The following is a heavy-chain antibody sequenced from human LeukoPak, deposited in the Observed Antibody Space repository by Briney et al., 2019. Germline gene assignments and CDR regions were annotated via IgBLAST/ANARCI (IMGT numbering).Heavy chain of an antibody. J-gene: IGHJ6*03. V-gene: IGHV3-7*01. D-gene: IGHD3-16*01. CDR3: ARGPQAIHWAPCYMDV. CDR2: FKSDVRET. Sequence: PGGSLRLSCVASGFTVSSYWMNWVRQAPGKGLEWVANFKSDVRETKYVDSVKGRCTISRDYGKRSLYLQMNSLRAEDTAVYYCARGPQAIHWAPCYMDVWGKATTVT. CDR1: GFTVSSYW.